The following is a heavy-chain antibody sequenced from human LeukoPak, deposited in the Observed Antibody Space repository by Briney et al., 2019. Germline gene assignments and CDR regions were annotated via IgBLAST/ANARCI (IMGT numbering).Heavy chain of an antibody. CDR2: ISSSGSTI. Sequence: GGSLRLSCAASGFTFSSYEMNWVRQAPGKGLEWVSYISSSGSTIYYADSVKGRFAISRDNAKNSLYLQMNSLRAEDTAVYYCARAGYSSGWYLDYWGQGTLVTVSS. J-gene: IGHJ4*02. CDR3: ARAGYSSGWYLDY. D-gene: IGHD6-19*01. CDR1: GFTFSSYE. V-gene: IGHV3-48*03.